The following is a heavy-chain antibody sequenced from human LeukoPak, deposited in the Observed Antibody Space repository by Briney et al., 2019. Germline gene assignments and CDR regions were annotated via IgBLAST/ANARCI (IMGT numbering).Heavy chain of an antibody. CDR1: GFTFSSYA. D-gene: IGHD6-13*01. V-gene: IGHV3-23*01. Sequence: GGSLRLSCAASGFTFSSYAMSWVRQAPGKGLEWVPGISGSGGTTNYADSVRGRFTISRDNSKTTLYLQMNSLRAEDTAVYYCAKPLSGWSPFDSWGQGTLVTVSS. CDR3: AKPLSGWSPFDS. CDR2: ISGSGGTT. J-gene: IGHJ4*02.